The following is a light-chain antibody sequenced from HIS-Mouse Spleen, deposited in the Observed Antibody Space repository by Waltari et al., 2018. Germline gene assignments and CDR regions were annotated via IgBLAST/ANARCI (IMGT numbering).Light chain of an antibody. Sequence: QSALTQPPSASGSPGQSVPISCTGTSSDVGGYNYLSWYQQHPGKAPKLMIYEVSKRPSGVPDRFSGSKSGNTASLTVSGLQAEDEADYYCSSYAGSNNLGVFGTGTKVTVL. V-gene: IGLV2-8*01. CDR3: SSYAGSNNLGV. J-gene: IGLJ1*01. CDR2: EVS. CDR1: SSDVGGYNY.